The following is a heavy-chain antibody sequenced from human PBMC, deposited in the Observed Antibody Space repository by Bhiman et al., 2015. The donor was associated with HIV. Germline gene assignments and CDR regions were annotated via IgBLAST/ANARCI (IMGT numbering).Heavy chain of an antibody. CDR3: TILGRSDFDC. CDR2: ISWNRGKI. Sequence: EGQMVESGGGLVQPGRSLKISCVASGFAFDEYAMHWVRQAPGKGLEWVAGISWNRGKIGYADSVKGRFAISRDNPKKTLYLEMNSLRGDDTALYYCTILGRSDFDCWGQGTLVTVSS. CDR1: GFAFDEYA. D-gene: IGHD3-3*01. J-gene: IGHJ4*02. V-gene: IGHV3-9*01.